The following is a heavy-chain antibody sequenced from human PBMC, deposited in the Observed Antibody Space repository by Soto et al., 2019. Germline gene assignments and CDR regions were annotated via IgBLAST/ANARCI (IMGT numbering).Heavy chain of an antibody. Sequence: GESLKISCKGSGYSFTGYWSTWVRQMPGKGLEWMGKIDPSDSYTDYSPSFQGHVTISADKSISTAYLQWSSLKASDTAVYYCARHNPPRISLDFTRVNWLDPWGQGTLVTVSS. D-gene: IGHD3-3*01. CDR3: ARHNPPRISLDFTRVNWLDP. CDR2: IDPSDSYT. J-gene: IGHJ5*02. V-gene: IGHV5-10-1*01. CDR1: GYSFTGYW.